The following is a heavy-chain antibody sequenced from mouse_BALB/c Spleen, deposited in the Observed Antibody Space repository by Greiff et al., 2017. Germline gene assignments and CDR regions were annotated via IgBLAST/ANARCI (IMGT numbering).Heavy chain of an antibody. D-gene: IGHD2-4*01. J-gene: IGHJ2*01. V-gene: IGHV1-87*01. CDR2: IYPGDGDT. Sequence: QVQLQQSGAELARPGASVKLSCKASGYTFTSYWMQWVKQRPGQGLEWIGAIYPGDGDTRYTQKFKGKATLTADKSSSTAYMQLSSLASEDSAVYYCARSGVITYYFDYWGQGTTLTVSS. CDR3: ARSGVITYYFDY. CDR1: GYTFTSYW.